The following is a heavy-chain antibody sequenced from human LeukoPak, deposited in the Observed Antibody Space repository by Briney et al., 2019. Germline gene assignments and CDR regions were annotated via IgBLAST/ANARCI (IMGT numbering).Heavy chain of an antibody. V-gene: IGHV4-34*01. J-gene: IGHJ4*02. CDR2: INHGGST. CDR3: ARRSYSTTWHFDY. Sequence: SGTLSLTCAGYGGSFSDYYWSWIRQPPGKGLEWIGEINHGGSTNYNLSLKSRVIILVDTSKNQFSLKVNSVTAADTAVYYCARRSYSTTWHFDYWSRGTLVTVSS. CDR1: GGSFSDYY. D-gene: IGHD6-13*01.